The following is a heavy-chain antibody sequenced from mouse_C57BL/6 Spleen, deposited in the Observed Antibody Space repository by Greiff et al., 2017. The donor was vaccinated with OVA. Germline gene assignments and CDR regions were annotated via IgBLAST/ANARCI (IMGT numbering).Heavy chain of an antibody. CDR3: ARWLPYAMDY. CDR2: IDPNSGGT. J-gene: IGHJ4*01. D-gene: IGHD2-2*01. V-gene: IGHV1-72*01. Sequence: VQLQQPGAELVKPGASVKLSCKASGYTFTSYWMHWVKQRPGRGLEWIGRIDPNSGGTKYNEKFKSKATLTVNKPSSTAYMQRSSLTSEDSAVYYCARWLPYAMDYWGQGTSVTVSS. CDR1: GYTFTSYW.